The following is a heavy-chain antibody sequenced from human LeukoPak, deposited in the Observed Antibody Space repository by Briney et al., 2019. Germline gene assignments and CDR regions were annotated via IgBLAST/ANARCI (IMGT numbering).Heavy chain of an antibody. V-gene: IGHV3-48*01. CDR1: GFTFSSYS. Sequence: GGSLRLSCAASGFTFSSYSMNWVRQAPGKGLEWVSYISSSSSTIYYADSVKGRFTISRDNSKNTLYLQMNSLRAEDTAVYYCARDLDYWGQGTLVTVSS. CDR2: ISSSSSTI. CDR3: ARDLDY. J-gene: IGHJ4*02.